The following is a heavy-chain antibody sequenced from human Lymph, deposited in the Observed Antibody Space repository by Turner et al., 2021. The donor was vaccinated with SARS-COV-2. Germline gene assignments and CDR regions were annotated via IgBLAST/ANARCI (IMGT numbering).Heavy chain of an antibody. CDR2: ISSSSSYI. V-gene: IGHV3-21*01. CDR3: ARVGGMRVPHDAFDI. CDR1: GFTFSRYS. Sequence: VKLVESGGGLVKPGGSLRLPCAASGFTFSRYSMNWVRQSPGKGLEWVSSISSSSSYIYYADSGKGRFTISRDNAKNSLYLQMNSLRADDTAVYYCARVGGMRVPHDAFDIWGKGTMVTISS. D-gene: IGHD3-16*01. J-gene: IGHJ3*02.